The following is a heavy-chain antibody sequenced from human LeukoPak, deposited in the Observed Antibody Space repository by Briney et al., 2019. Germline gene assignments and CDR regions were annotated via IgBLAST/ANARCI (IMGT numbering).Heavy chain of an antibody. CDR1: GASISSHY. J-gene: IGHJ6*03. V-gene: IGHV4-59*11. D-gene: IGHD3/OR15-3a*01. Sequence: SETLSLTCAVSGASISSHYWSWIRQPPGKGLEWIGYTSGSISDNPSLKSRVAVSVDPSQNQVSLSLASVTAADTAVYYCARVLAIFGLDTTDFYMDVWGKGTTVTVSS. CDR3: ARVLAIFGLDTTDFYMDV. CDR2: TSGSI.